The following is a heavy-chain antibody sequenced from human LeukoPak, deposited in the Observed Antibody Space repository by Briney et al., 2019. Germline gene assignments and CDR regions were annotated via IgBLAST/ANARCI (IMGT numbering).Heavy chain of an antibody. Sequence: GGSLRLSCAASGFTFYSYAMTWVRQAPGKGLEWVSSISGSGDNTYYADSVKGRFTVSRDNSKNTLYLQMNSLRAEDTAVYYCAKTPGDCTGGTCYSFDYWGQGSLVTVSS. CDR1: GFTFYSYA. J-gene: IGHJ4*02. CDR2: ISGSGDNT. D-gene: IGHD2-15*01. CDR3: AKTPGDCTGGTCYSFDY. V-gene: IGHV3-23*01.